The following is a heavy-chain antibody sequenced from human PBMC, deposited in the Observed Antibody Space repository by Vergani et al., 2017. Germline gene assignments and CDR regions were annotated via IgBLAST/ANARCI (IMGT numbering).Heavy chain of an antibody. CDR3: ARGGVPAAISSAWFDP. D-gene: IGHD2-2*02. V-gene: IGHV4-31*03. CDR2: IHYSGST. CDR1: GGSITTGGYY. Sequence: QVQLQESGPGLVKPSQTLSLTCTVSGGSITTGGYYWSWIRQRPGKGLEWIGYIHYSGSTYYNPSLESRRMISIDPSKNQFSLKLRSVAAADTAVYYCARGGVPAAISSAWFDPWGQGTLVTVSS. J-gene: IGHJ5*02.